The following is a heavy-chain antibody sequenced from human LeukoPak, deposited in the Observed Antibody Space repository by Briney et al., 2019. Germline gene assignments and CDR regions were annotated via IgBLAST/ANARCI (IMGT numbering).Heavy chain of an antibody. J-gene: IGHJ3*02. CDR2: IYYSGST. CDR3: ARGAGTYGSGSYYTLHAFDI. Sequence: SETLSLTCTVSGGSISSYYWSWIRQPPGKGLEWIGYIYYSGSTNYNPSLKSRVTISVDTSKNQFSLKLSSVTAADTAVYYCARGAGTYGSGSYYTLHAFDIWGQGTMVTVSS. V-gene: IGHV4-59*01. CDR1: GGSISSYY. D-gene: IGHD3-10*01.